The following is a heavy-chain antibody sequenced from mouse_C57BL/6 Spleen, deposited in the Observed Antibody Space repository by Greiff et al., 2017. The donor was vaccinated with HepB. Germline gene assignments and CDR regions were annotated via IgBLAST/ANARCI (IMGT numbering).Heavy chain of an antibody. D-gene: IGHD1-1*01. J-gene: IGHJ1*03. CDR1: GYTFTDYY. CDR2: IYPGSGNT. CDR3: ARYYGSREYFDV. V-gene: IGHV1-76*01. Sequence: VQLQQSGAELVRPGASVKLSCKASGYTFTDYYINWVKQRPGQGLEWIARIYPGSGNTYYNEKFKGKATLTAEKSSSTAYMQLSSLTSEDSAVCFCARYYGSREYFDVWGTGTTVTVSS.